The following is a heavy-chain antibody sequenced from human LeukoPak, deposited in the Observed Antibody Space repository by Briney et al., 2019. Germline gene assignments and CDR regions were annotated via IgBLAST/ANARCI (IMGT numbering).Heavy chain of an antibody. CDR1: GFTFSSYA. V-gene: IGHV3-23*01. CDR2: ISGSGGST. J-gene: IGHJ3*01. Sequence: GGSLRLSCAASGFTFSSYAMSWVRQAPGKGLEWVSAISGSGGSTYYADSVKGRFTISRDNSKNTLYLQMNSLRAEDTAVYYCANLIAAAGKFDYWGQGTMVTVSS. CDR3: ANLIAAAGKFDY. D-gene: IGHD6-13*01.